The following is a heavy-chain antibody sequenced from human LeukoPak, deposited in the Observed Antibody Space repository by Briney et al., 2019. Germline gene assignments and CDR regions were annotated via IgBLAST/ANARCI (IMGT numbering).Heavy chain of an antibody. V-gene: IGHV3-30-3*01. Sequence: PGGSLRLSCAASGFTFSSYAMHWVRQAPGKGLEWVAVISYDGSNKYYADSVKGRFTISRDNFKNTLYLQMNSLRAEDTAVYYCARDRWEITMIVVVKGALDYWGQGTLVTVSS. D-gene: IGHD3-22*01. CDR3: ARDRWEITMIVVVKGALDY. CDR1: GFTFSSYA. CDR2: ISYDGSNK. J-gene: IGHJ4*02.